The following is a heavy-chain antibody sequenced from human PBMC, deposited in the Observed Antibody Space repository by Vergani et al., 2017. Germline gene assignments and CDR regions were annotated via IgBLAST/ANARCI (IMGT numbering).Heavy chain of an antibody. J-gene: IGHJ4*02. Sequence: QVQLVQSGAEVKKPGSSVKVSCKASGGTFSSYAISWVRQAPGQGLEWMGGIIPIFGTANYAQKFQGRVTITADESTSTAYMELSSLRSEDTAVYYCEFGYCSSTSCYEGDFDYWGQGILVTVSS. V-gene: IGHV1-69*01. CDR3: EFGYCSSTSCYEGDFDY. CDR2: IIPIFGTA. CDR1: GGTFSSYA. D-gene: IGHD2-2*03.